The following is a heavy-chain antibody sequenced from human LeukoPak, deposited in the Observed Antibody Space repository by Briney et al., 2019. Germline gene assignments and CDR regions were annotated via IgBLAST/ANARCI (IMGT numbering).Heavy chain of an antibody. V-gene: IGHV3-23*01. Sequence: GGSLRLSCAASGFPFSSHAMSWVRQPPGKGLEWVSAISNGKTYYADSVRGRFTISRDNSKNTLYLQMNSLRAEDTAVYYCAKWGVVPAAITYYFDYWGQGTLVTVSS. CDR1: GFPFSSHA. CDR3: AKWGVVPAAITYYFDY. CDR2: ISNGKT. J-gene: IGHJ4*02. D-gene: IGHD2-2*01.